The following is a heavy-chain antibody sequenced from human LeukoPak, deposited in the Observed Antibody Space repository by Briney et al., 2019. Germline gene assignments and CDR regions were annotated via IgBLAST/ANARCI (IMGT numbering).Heavy chain of an antibody. V-gene: IGHV3-23*01. Sequence: GGSLRLSCAASGFTFSSYAMSWVRQAPGKGLEWVSAISGSGGSTYYADSVKGRFTISRDNSKNTLYLRMNSLRAEDTAVYYCAKDWLRGSGSYYYYYMDVWGKGTTVTVSS. J-gene: IGHJ6*03. D-gene: IGHD3-10*01. CDR1: GFTFSSYA. CDR2: ISGSGGST. CDR3: AKDWLRGSGSYYYYYMDV.